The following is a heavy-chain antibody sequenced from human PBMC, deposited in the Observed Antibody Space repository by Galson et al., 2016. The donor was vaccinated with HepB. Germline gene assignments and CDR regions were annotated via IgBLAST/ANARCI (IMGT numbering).Heavy chain of an antibody. Sequence: SVKVSCKASGFTFTTYAMNWLRQAPGQGLEWLGWINTNTGNPVYAPGFTGHFVLSVDTSVSTTYLRINRLEAEDTAVYFCARGPHVEMYGRSMNWFDPWGQGTLITVSS. CDR1: GFTFTTYA. V-gene: IGHV7-4-1*02. CDR2: INTNTGNP. J-gene: IGHJ5*02. CDR3: ARGPHVEMYGRSMNWFDP. D-gene: IGHD4-17*01.